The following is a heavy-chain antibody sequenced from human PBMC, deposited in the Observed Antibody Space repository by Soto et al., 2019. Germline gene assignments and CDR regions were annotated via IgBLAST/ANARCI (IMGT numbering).Heavy chain of an antibody. Sequence: ASVKVSCKASGGTFSSYAISWVRQAPGQGLEWMGGIIPIFGTANYAQKFQGRVTITADESTSTAYMELSSLRSEDTAVYYCAVSIAARNLNWGQGTMVTVSS. D-gene: IGHD6-6*01. V-gene: IGHV1-69*13. CDR1: GGTFSSYA. J-gene: IGHJ4*02. CDR2: IIPIFGTA. CDR3: AVSIAARNLN.